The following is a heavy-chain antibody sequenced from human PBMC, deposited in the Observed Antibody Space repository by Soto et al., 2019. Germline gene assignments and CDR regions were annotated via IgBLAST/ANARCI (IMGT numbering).Heavy chain of an antibody. CDR3: ARDSVGISSPGVY. D-gene: IGHD1-26*01. Sequence: QVQLQESGPGLVKPSQTLSLTCTVSGGSISSGGYHWSWIRQHPGKGLEWIGYIYYSGSTYYNPSLKSRVTISVDTSKNQFSLKLSSVTAADTAVYYCARDSVGISSPGVYWGRGTLVTVSS. CDR2: IYYSGST. CDR1: GGSISSGGYH. J-gene: IGHJ4*02. V-gene: IGHV4-31*03.